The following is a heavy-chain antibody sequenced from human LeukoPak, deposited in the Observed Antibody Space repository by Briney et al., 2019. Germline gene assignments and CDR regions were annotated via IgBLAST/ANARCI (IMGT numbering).Heavy chain of an antibody. V-gene: IGHV1-18*01. Sequence: RASVKVSCKASGYTFTSYGISWVRQAPGQGLEWMGWISAYNGNTNYAQKLQGRVTVTTDTSTSTAYMELRSLRSDDTAVYYCARDGPFYSGSHKVPFDYWGQGTLVTVSS. J-gene: IGHJ4*02. D-gene: IGHD1-26*01. CDR3: ARDGPFYSGSHKVPFDY. CDR2: ISAYNGNT. CDR1: GYTFTSYG.